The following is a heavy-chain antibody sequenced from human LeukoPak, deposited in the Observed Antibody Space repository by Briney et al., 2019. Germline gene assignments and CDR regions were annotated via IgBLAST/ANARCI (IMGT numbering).Heavy chain of an antibody. D-gene: IGHD6-6*01. CDR1: GYTFTGYY. V-gene: IGHV1-2*02. CDR3: APSSSSAFYFDY. J-gene: IGHJ4*02. CDR2: IYPNSGGT. Sequence: ASVRVSCKTSGYTFTGYYMHWLRRAPGQGFDWRGWIYPNSGGTKYAQKFQGRVTMTRDTSTTTAYMELSRLTSDDTAVYYCAPSSSSAFYFDYWGQGTLVTVSS.